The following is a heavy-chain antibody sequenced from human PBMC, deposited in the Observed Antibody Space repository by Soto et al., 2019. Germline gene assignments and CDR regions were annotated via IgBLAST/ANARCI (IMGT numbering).Heavy chain of an antibody. V-gene: IGHV1-69*13. CDR1: GDTFSSYA. J-gene: IGHJ6*02. D-gene: IGHD3-10*02. Sequence: SVKVSCKASGDTFSSYAIGWVRQAPGKGLEWMGKIIPTFGGTNYAQKFQGRLTISADDSTSTAYMELSSLLSEDTAVYYCARDPLSSFAMDVWGQGTTVTVSS. CDR2: IIPTFGGT. CDR3: ARDPLSSFAMDV.